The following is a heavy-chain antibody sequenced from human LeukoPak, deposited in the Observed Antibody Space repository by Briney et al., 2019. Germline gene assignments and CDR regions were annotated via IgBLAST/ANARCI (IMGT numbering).Heavy chain of an antibody. D-gene: IGHD2-2*01. V-gene: IGHV3-21*01. CDR3: ARSNCSSTSCYDP. Sequence: GGSLRLSCAASGFTFSSYSMNWIRQAPGKGLEWVSSISSSSSYIYYADSVKGRFTISRDNAKNSLYLQMNSLRAEDTAVYYCARSNCSSTSCYDPWGQGTLVTVSS. CDR1: GFTFSSYS. J-gene: IGHJ5*02. CDR2: ISSSSSYI.